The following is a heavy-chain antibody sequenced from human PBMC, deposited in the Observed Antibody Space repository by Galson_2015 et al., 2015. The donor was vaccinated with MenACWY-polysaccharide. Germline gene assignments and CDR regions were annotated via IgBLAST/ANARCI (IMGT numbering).Heavy chain of an antibody. CDR1: GIKFYGSG. CDR3: AREGSRIVFHAFDV. V-gene: IGHV3-33*05. Sequence: LRLSCAASGIKFYGSGMHWVRQAPGKGLEWVAVIQYDGTNKVYADSVKGRFSISRDNSKNTLYLQMNSLRAEDTAVYYCAREGSRIVFHAFDVWSQGALVTVSS. D-gene: IGHD2-15*01. J-gene: IGHJ3*01. CDR2: IQYDGTNK.